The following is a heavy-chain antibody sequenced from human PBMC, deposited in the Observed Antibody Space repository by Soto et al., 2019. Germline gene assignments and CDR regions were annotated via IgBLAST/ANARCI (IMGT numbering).Heavy chain of an antibody. CDR1: GFTFSSYA. J-gene: IGHJ4*02. CDR2: ISTSGDGP. CDR3: AINSRYCSSTSCYAD. Sequence: EVQLLESGAGLVQPGGSLRLSCAASGFTFSSYAMSWVPQAPGKGLEWVSGISTSGDGPYYADSVKGRFTISRDNSKDTLYLQMNSLRAGDTAVYYCAINSRYCSSTSCYADWGQGTLVTVSS. D-gene: IGHD2-2*01. V-gene: IGHV3-23*01.